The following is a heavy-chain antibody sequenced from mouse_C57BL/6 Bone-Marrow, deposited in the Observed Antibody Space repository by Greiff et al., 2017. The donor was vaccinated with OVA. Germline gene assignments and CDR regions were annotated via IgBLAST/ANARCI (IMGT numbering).Heavy chain of an antibody. V-gene: IGHV1-64*01. Sequence: VQLQQSGAELVKPGASVKLSCKASGYTFTSYWMHWVKQRPGQGLEWIGMIHPNSGSTNYNEKFKSKAALTVDKSSSTAYMQLSSLTSEDSAVYYCARRSHWYFDVWGTGTTVTVSS. CDR2: IHPNSGST. CDR1: GYTFTSYW. CDR3: ARRSHWYFDV. J-gene: IGHJ1*03.